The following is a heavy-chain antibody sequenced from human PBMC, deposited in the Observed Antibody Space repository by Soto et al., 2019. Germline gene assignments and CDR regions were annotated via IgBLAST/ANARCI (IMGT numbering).Heavy chain of an antibody. CDR1: GGSTSSDNY. CDR2: IYYSGNT. D-gene: IGHD3-16*01. CDR3: GREGGESSDGLCYFDS. V-gene: IGHV4-30-4*08. J-gene: IGHJ4*02. Sequence: QVQLQESGPGLVKPSQTLSLTCTVSGGSTSSDNYWSWIRKPPGKGLAWIGHIYYSGNTDYNPSLKSRLAISLASSTNPFALKLGSATAADTAVYFCGREGGESSDGLCYFDSWGQGALVTVSS.